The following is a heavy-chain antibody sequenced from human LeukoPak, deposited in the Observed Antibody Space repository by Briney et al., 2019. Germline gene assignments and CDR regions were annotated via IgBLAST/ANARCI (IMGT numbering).Heavy chain of an antibody. CDR3: ARVVVAVAADYYYYYYMDV. J-gene: IGHJ6*03. CDR2: TYYRSKWYN. Sequence: SQTLSLTCAISGDSVSSSSAAWNWIRQSPSRGLEWLGRTYYRSKWYNDYAVSVKSRITINPDTSKNQFSLQLNSVTPEDTAVYYCARVVVAVAADYYYYYYMDVWGKGTTVTVSS. V-gene: IGHV6-1*01. D-gene: IGHD6-19*01. CDR1: GDSVSSSSAA.